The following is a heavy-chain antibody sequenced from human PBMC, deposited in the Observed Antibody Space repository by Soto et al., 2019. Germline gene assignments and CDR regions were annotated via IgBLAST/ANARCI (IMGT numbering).Heavy chain of an antibody. CDR1: GFTFSSYA. D-gene: IGHD6-19*01. CDR3: AKKGGQWLAPGPFDY. J-gene: IGHJ4*02. CDR2: ISGSGGST. V-gene: IGHV3-23*01. Sequence: GGSLRLSCAASGFTFSSYAMSWVRQAPGKGLEWVSAISGSGGSTYYADSVKGRFTISRDNSKNTLYLQMNSLRAEDTAVYYCAKKGGQWLAPGPFDYWGQGTLVTVSS.